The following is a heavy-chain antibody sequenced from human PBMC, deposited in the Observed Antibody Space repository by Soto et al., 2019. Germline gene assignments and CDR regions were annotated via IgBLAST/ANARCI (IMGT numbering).Heavy chain of an antibody. CDR3: ARVSDTAMVSVFDY. D-gene: IGHD5-18*01. V-gene: IGHV1-18*01. J-gene: IGHJ4*02. CDR2: ISAYNGNT. CDR1: GYTFTSYG. Sequence: ASVKVSCKASGYTFTSYGISWVRQAPGQGLEGMGWISAYNGNTNYAQKLQGRVTMTTDTSTSTAYMELRSLRSDDTAVYYCARVSDTAMVSVFDYWGQGTLVTVSS.